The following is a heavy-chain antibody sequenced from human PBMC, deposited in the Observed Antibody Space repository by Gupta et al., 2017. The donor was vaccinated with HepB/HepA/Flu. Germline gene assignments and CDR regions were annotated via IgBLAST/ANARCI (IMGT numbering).Heavy chain of an antibody. CDR3: AKAPSIAARYNWFDP. V-gene: IGHV3-30*18. D-gene: IGHD6-6*01. CDR1: GFTFSSHG. Sequence: QVQLVEPGGGVAQPGRSLRLHCAASGFTFSSHGYTWARTAPGKGLEWVAVISYDGSNKYYADSVKGRFTISRDNSKNTLYLQMNSLRAEDTAVYYCAKAPSIAARYNWFDPWGQGTLVTVSS. J-gene: IGHJ5*02. CDR2: ISYDGSNK.